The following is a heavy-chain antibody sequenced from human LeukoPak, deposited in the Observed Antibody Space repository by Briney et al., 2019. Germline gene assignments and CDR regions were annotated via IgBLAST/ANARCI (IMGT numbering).Heavy chain of an antibody. D-gene: IGHD3-3*01. J-gene: IGHJ5*02. V-gene: IGHV1-2*02. CDR2: XNPNSGGT. CDR3: AREGGGLRFLEWLGNWFDP. Sequence: RGXXNPNSGGTNYAQKFQGRVTMPRATSISTAYMELSRLRSDDTAVYYCAREGGGLRFLEWLGNWFDPWGQGTLVTVSS.